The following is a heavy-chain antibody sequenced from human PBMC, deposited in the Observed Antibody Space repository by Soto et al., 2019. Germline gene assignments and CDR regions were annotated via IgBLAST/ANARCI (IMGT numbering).Heavy chain of an antibody. CDR3: GPFYFDF. CDR1: GFTFNTYA. CDR2: ISGSGGNT. V-gene: IGHV3-23*01. J-gene: IGHJ4*02. Sequence: GGSLRLSCAASGFTFNTYAMSWVRQAPGKGLEWVSSISGSGGNTYYADSVKGRFTISRDNSKNTLYLQMSSLRAEDTAVYYCGPFYFDFWGQGTLVTVSS.